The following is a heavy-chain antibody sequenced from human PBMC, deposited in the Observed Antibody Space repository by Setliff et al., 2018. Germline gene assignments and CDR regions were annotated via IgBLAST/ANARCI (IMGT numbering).Heavy chain of an antibody. Sequence: SETLSLTCAVSGGSISSPNWWNWVRQPPGKGLEWIGEIYHSGTTNYNPSLKSRVTISLDTSNNQFSLSLSSVTAADTAVYYCARAISGWYSAHYYYMDVWGKGTTVTVSS. J-gene: IGHJ6*03. CDR3: ARAISGWYSAHYYYMDV. CDR1: GGSISSPNW. D-gene: IGHD6-19*01. V-gene: IGHV4-4*02. CDR2: IYHSGTT.